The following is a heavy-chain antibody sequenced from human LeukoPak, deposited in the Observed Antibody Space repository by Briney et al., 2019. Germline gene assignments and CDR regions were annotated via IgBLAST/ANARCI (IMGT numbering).Heavy chain of an antibody. D-gene: IGHD3-3*01. V-gene: IGHV3-30*04. CDR2: ISSDGSNK. CDR3: ARGPSARFFGVAKGAFDI. J-gene: IGHJ3*02. Sequence: PGGSLRLSCAASTFTFSSYAMHWVPQAPGKGLGWVTVISSDGSNKYYADSVKGRFTIARDHSKNTLDLQMNSLRAEDTAVYYCARGPSARFFGVAKGAFDIWGQGTMVTVSS. CDR1: TFTFSSYA.